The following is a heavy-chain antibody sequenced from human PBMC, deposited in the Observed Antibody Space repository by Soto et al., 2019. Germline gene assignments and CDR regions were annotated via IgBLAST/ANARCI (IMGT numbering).Heavy chain of an antibody. CDR1: GYTFTSYG. J-gene: IGHJ3*02. Sequence: QVQLVQSGAEVKKPGASVKVSCKASGYTFTSYGISWVRQAPGQGLEWMGWISAYNGNTNYAQKLQGRVTMTTDTSTSKAYMELRSLRSDDTAVYYCASGHYYDSSGYSAFDIWGQGTMVTVSS. CDR3: ASGHYYDSSGYSAFDI. D-gene: IGHD3-22*01. V-gene: IGHV1-18*01. CDR2: ISAYNGNT.